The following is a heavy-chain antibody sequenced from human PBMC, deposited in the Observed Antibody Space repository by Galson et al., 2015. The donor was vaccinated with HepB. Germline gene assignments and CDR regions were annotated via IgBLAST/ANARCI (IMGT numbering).Heavy chain of an antibody. CDR2: IYYSGST. D-gene: IGHD4-11*01. CDR1: GGSISSSSYY. CDR3: ARQRAPSNPTHFDY. J-gene: IGHJ4*02. V-gene: IGHV4-39*01. Sequence: SETLSLTCTVSGGSISSSSYYWGWIRQPPGKGLEWIGSIYYSGSTYYNPSLKSRVTISVDTSKNQFSLKLSSVTAADTAVYYCARQRAPSNPTHFDYWGQGTLVTVSS.